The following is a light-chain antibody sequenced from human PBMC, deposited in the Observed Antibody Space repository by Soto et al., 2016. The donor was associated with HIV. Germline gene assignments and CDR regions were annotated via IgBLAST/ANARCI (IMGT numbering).Light chain of an antibody. Sequence: SYELTQPPSVSVAPGKTARITCGGNNIRSKSVSWYQQKPGQAPVLVVYDDSDRPSGIPDRFSGSNSGNTATLTISRVEAGSEADYYCQVWDTSSDVVFGGGTKLTVL. CDR3: QVWDTSSDVV. CDR1: NIRSKS. V-gene: IGLV3-21*03. CDR2: DDS. J-gene: IGLJ2*01.